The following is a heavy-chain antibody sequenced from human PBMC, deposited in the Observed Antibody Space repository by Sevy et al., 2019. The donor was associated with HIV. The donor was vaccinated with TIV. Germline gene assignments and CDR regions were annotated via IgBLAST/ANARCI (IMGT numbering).Heavy chain of an antibody. CDR2: IRFDGSNK. J-gene: IGHJ5*02. CDR1: GFTFSNYG. V-gene: IGHV3-30*02. D-gene: IGHD3-10*01. CDR3: AKDFTMYGLGRGIWFDP. Sequence: GGSLRLSCAASGFTFSNYGMHWVRQAPGKGLEWAAFIRFDGSNKYYADSVKGRFTISRDNSKNTMYLQMNSLRDEDTAVYYCAKDFTMYGLGRGIWFDPWGQGTLVTVSS.